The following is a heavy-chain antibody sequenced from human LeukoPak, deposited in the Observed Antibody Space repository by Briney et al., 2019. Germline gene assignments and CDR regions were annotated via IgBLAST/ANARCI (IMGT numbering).Heavy chain of an antibody. Sequence: PSETLSLTCTVSGGSISSSSYYWGWIRQPPGKGLEWIGSIYYSGSTYYNPSLKSRVTISVDTSKNQFSLKLSSVTAADTAVYYCARGRGAARLGWDYWGQGTLVTVSS. J-gene: IGHJ4*02. CDR2: IYYSGST. D-gene: IGHD6-6*01. CDR3: ARGRGAARLGWDY. CDR1: GGSISSSSYY. V-gene: IGHV4-39*07.